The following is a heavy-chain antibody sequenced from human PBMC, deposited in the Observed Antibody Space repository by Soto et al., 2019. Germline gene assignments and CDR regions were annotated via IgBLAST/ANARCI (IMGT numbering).Heavy chain of an antibody. CDR2: IYPGDSDT. J-gene: IGHJ6*02. D-gene: IGHD6-13*01. CDR3: ARVSAGSSPYYYYYGMDV. CDR1: GYSFTSYW. V-gene: IGHV5-51*01. Sequence: GESLRISGKGSGYSFTSYWIVWVRQMPGKGLEWMGIIYPGDSDTRYSPSFQGQVTISADKSISTAYLQWSSLKASDTAMYYCARVSAGSSPYYYYYGMDVWGQGTTVTVSS.